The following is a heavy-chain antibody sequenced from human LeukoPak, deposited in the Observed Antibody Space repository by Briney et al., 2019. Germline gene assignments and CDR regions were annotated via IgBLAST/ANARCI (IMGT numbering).Heavy chain of an antibody. D-gene: IGHD3-3*01. V-gene: IGHV3-23*01. CDR1: GFSFTSYT. Sequence: GGSLRLSCLASGFSFTSYTMNWVRQAPGKGLQWVSAISGSGGSTYYADSVKGRFTISRDNSKNTLYLQMNSLRAEDTAVYYCAKDKAYYDFWSGYYYYGMDVWGQGTTVTVSS. J-gene: IGHJ6*02. CDR3: AKDKAYYDFWSGYYYYGMDV. CDR2: ISGSGGST.